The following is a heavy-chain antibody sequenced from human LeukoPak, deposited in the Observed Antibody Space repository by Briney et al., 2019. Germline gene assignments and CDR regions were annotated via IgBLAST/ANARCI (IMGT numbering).Heavy chain of an antibody. CDR1: GFTFSSYW. D-gene: IGHD5-18*01. J-gene: IGHJ4*02. V-gene: IGHV3-74*01. CDR3: ASGYSYGADY. Sequence: GGSLRLSCAASGFTFSSYWMHWVRQAPGKGLVWVSRIYSDGSSTNYADSVKGRFTISRDNAKNTLYLQMNSLRAEDTAVYYCASGYSYGADYWGQGTLVTVSS. CDR2: IYSDGSST.